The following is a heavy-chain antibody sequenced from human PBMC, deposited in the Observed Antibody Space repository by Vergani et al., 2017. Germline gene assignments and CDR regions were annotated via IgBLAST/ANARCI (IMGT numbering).Heavy chain of an antibody. D-gene: IGHD2-2*01. J-gene: IGHJ4*02. CDR1: GFTFSSYA. CDR3: AKLEDIVVVPAAMPFFDY. CDR2: ISGSGGST. Sequence: EEQLLESGGGLVQPGGSLRLSCAASGFTFSSYAMSWVRQAPGKGLEWVSAISGSGGSTYYADSVKGRFTISRDNSKNTLYLQMNSLRAEDTAVYYCAKLEDIVVVPAAMPFFDYWGQGTLVTVSS. V-gene: IGHV3-23*01.